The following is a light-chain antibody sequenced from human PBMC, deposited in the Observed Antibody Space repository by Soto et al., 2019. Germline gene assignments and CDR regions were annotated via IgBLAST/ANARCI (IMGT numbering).Light chain of an antibody. CDR1: QSLGIW. Sequence: DIPMTQSPSTLSASVGDRVTITCRASQSLGIWLAWHQQKPGKAPKLLIYDASTLKSGVPSRFSGSRSGTKFTLTVSSLQADDFATYYCQEYNSYPGTFCQGTKVEVK. V-gene: IGKV1-5*01. J-gene: IGKJ1*01. CDR2: DAS. CDR3: QEYNSYPGT.